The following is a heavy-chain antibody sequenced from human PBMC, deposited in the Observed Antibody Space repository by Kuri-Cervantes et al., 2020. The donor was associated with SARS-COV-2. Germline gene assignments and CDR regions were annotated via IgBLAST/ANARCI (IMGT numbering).Heavy chain of an antibody. Sequence: GGSLRLSCTASGFTFNNYAMRWVRQAPGKGLEWVSGISGDGDRADYADSVKGRFTISRDNSKNTLYLQMNSLRAEDTAVYYCVKGKGFGELFFDYWGQGTLVTVSS. CDR3: VKGKGFGELFFDY. D-gene: IGHD3-10*01. V-gene: IGHV3-23*01. CDR1: GFTFNNYA. CDR2: ISGDGDRA. J-gene: IGHJ4*02.